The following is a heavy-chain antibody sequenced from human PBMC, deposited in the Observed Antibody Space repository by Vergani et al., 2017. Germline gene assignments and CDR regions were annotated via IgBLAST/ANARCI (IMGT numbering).Heavy chain of an antibody. CDR2: IYPGDSDT. J-gene: IGHJ2*01. Sequence: EVQLVQSGAEVKKPGESLKISCKGSGYSFTSYWIGWVRQMPGKGLEWMGIIYPGDSDTRYSPSFQGQVTISADKSISTAYLQWSSLKASETAMYYCARRGGLWDSDYAHWYFDLWGRGTLVTVSS. V-gene: IGHV5-51*01. CDR3: ARRGGLWDSDYAHWYFDL. D-gene: IGHD4-11*01. CDR1: GYSFTSYW.